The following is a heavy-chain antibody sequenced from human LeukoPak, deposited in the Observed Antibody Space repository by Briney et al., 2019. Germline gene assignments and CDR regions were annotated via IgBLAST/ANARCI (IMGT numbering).Heavy chain of an antibody. D-gene: IGHD4-17*01. CDR2: INSDGRST. V-gene: IGHV3-74*01. CDR1: GFTFRSYW. Sequence: TGGSLRLSCAASGFTFRSYWMHWVRQAPGKGLLWVSRINSDGRSTNYAGSVKGRFTISRDNAKNTLNLQMNGLRAEDTALYYCARGNGDYVSLFDYWGQGTLVTVSS. CDR3: ARGNGDYVSLFDY. J-gene: IGHJ4*02.